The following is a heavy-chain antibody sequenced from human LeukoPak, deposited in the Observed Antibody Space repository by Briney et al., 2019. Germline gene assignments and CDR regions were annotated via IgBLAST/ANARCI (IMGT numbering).Heavy chain of an antibody. CDR1: GFTFSDYY. D-gene: IGHD5-12*01. V-gene: IGHV3-11*04. J-gene: IGHJ4*02. CDR3: VRVGYRGFDYEY. Sequence: GGSLRLSCAASGFTFSDYYMSWIRQAPGKGLEWVSYISSSGRTIYYADSVKGRFTISRDNAKNSLYLQMNSLRAEDTAVYYCVRVGYRGFDYEYWGQGTLVTVSS. CDR2: ISSSGRTI.